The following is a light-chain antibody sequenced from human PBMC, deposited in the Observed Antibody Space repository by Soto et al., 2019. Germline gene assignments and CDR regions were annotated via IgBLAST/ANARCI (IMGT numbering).Light chain of an antibody. CDR1: QAVNTR. J-gene: IGKJ5*01. V-gene: IGKV3-20*01. Sequence: DIVLTQSPATLSLSPGERATLSCRASQAVNTRLAWYHQKPGQAPRLLIYAASSRATGIPDRFSGSGSGTDFTLTIDGLEPEDFVVYYCQQYGYSPITFGQGTRLEIK. CDR3: QQYGYSPIT. CDR2: AAS.